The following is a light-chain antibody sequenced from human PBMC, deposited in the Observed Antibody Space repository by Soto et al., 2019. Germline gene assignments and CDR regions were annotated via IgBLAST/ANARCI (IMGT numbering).Light chain of an antibody. J-gene: IGKJ2*03. Sequence: DIQMTQSPSSLSASVGERVTITCRASQSVNTNLHWYQQRPGKAPKLLISGASYLQSGVSSRFSCSGSGADFTLTISSLQPEDLATYYCQQSLITQYSFGQGTKLEIK. V-gene: IGKV1-39*01. CDR1: QSVNTN. CDR3: QQSLITQYS. CDR2: GAS.